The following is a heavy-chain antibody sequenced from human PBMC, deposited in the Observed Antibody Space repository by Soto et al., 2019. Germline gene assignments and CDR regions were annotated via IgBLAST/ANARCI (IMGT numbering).Heavy chain of an antibody. V-gene: IGHV3-23*01. CDR2: IRSEGDTT. CDR3: AKGKGVGGPPDGANC. CDR1: GFTFSSNG. J-gene: IGHJ4*02. Sequence: EVQVLESGGGLVQPGGSLRLSCAASGFTFSSNGMNWVRQAPGKGLERVSGIRSEGDTTYNADSVKGRFTVSRATSKNTLYLQMNSLRVADTDIYYCAKGKGVGGPPDGANCWGQRTLVTVSS. D-gene: IGHD1-26*01.